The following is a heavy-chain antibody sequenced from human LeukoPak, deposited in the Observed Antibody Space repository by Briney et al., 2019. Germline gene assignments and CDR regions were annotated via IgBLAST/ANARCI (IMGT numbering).Heavy chain of an antibody. CDR3: AKSYYYASGLDY. J-gene: IGHJ4*02. V-gene: IGHV4-59*01. CDR1: GGSISSYY. Sequence: SETLSLTCTVSGGSISSYYWSWLRQPPGKGLEWIGYIYYSGSTNYNPSLKSRVTISVDTSKNQFSLKLSPVTAADTAVYYCAKSYYYASGLDYWGQGTLVTVSS. CDR2: IYYSGST. D-gene: IGHD3-10*01.